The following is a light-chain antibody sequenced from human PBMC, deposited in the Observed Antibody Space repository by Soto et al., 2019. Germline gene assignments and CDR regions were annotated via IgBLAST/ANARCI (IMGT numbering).Light chain of an antibody. CDR2: KAS. V-gene: IGKV1-5*03. J-gene: IGKJ1*01. Sequence: DIQMTQSPSSVSASVGDRVTITCRASQRISTWLAWYQQKPGKAPKLLIYKASTLESGVPSRFSGSGAGTEFTLTISSLQPDDFATYYCQQYNSYSSVGQGPKVEIK. CDR3: QQYNSYSS. CDR1: QRISTW.